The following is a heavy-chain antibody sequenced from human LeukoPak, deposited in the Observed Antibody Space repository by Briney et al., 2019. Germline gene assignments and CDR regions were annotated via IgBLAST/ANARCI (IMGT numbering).Heavy chain of an antibody. D-gene: IGHD5-12*01. CDR1: GLNFSVYY. CDR3: ARDSWEFGYSGYDAKLSFDY. CDR2: ISKSGTTV. V-gene: IGHV3-11*04. J-gene: IGHJ4*02. Sequence: GGSLRLSCAASGLNFSVYYMTWIRQAPGNGLEWLSHISKSGTTVYYADSVKGRFTIFRDSAKNSLYLQMNSLRAEDTAASDGARDSWEFGYSGYDAKLSFDYWGQGTLVTVSS.